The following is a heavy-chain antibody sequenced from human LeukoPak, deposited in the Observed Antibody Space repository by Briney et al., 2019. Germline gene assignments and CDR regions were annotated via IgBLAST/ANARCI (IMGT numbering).Heavy chain of an antibody. Sequence: PWGSLTLSCAASGFTFSNAWMSWVRQAPGKGLEWVGRIKSKTDGGTTDYGAPVIGRFTISRDDSKTTLFLQMNSLNTEDTAVYYCTSSRLGTPSAFDIWGQGTMVTVSS. V-gene: IGHV3-15*01. CDR1: GFTFSNAW. CDR2: IKSKTDGGTT. CDR3: TSSRLGTPSAFDI. J-gene: IGHJ3*02. D-gene: IGHD1-1*01.